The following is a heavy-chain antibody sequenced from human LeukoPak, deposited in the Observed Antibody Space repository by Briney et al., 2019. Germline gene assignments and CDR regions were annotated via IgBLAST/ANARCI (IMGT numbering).Heavy chain of an antibody. CDR1: GFTFSSYA. Sequence: GGSLRLSCAASGFTFSSYAMSWVRQAPGKGLEWVSAISGSGGSTYYADSVKGRFTISRDNSKNTLCLQMNSLRAEDTAVYYCAKDGTYDLIHYWGQGTLVTVSS. CDR3: AKDGTYDLIHY. V-gene: IGHV3-23*01. J-gene: IGHJ4*02. CDR2: ISGSGGST. D-gene: IGHD3-16*01.